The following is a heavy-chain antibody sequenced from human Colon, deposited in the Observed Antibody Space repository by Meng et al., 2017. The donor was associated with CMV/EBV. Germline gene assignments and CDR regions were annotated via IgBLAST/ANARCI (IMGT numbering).Heavy chain of an antibody. CDR3: ARGNTGGDFYFFGLDL. J-gene: IGHJ6*02. CDR2: ISTSGSTV. CDR1: GFPLSDYY. Sequence: GESLKISCSASGFPLSDYYIMWIRQAPGKGLEYVAYISTSGSTVYYADSVRGRLTISRDNINNVVTLHMTSLRGDDAGVYYCARGNTGGDFYFFGLDLWGQGTTVTVSS. V-gene: IGHV3-11*01. D-gene: IGHD3-10*01.